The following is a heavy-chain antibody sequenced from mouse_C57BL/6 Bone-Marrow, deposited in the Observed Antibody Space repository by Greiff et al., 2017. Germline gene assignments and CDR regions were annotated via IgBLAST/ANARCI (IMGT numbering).Heavy chain of an antibody. CDR1: GYTFTDYY. Sequence: EVQLQQSGPELVKPGASVKISCMASGYTFTDYYMNWVKQSHGKSLEWIGDINPNNGGTSYNQKFKGKATLTVDKSSSTAYMELRSLTSEDSAVYYCAREGDWDWYFDVWGTGTTVTVSS. V-gene: IGHV1-26*01. D-gene: IGHD4-1*01. CDR3: AREGDWDWYFDV. J-gene: IGHJ1*03. CDR2: INPNNGGT.